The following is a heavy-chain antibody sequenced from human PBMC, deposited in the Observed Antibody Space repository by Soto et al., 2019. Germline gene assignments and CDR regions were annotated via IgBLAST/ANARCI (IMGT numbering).Heavy chain of an antibody. CDR2: TSYDGSNN. D-gene: IGHD4-17*01. CDR3: ARGGTTVGLDV. J-gene: IGHJ4*02. CDR1: GFTFRSYV. V-gene: IGHV3-30*03. Sequence: ESGGGVVQPGTSLRLSCVGSGFTFRSYVIHWVRQAPGKGLEWVALTSYDGSNNFYGDSVKGRFTISRENSRDTVELQMDSLIIEGTALYYCARGGTTVGLDVWGQGTLVSVSS.